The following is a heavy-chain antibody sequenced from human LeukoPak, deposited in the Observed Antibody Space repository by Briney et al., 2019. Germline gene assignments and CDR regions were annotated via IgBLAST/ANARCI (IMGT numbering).Heavy chain of an antibody. Sequence: GGSLRLSCAASGFTFSSYGMHWVRQAPGKGLEWVAFIRYDGSNKYYADSVKGRFTISRDNSKNTLYLQMNSLRAEDTAVYYCASLEWLLSPLDYWGQGTLVTVSS. CDR2: IRYDGSNK. D-gene: IGHD3-3*01. CDR1: GFTFSSYG. J-gene: IGHJ4*02. CDR3: ASLEWLLSPLDY. V-gene: IGHV3-30*02.